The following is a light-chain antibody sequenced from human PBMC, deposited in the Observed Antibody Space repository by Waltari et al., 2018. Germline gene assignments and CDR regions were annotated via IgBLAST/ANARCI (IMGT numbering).Light chain of an antibody. CDR1: HDISRH. V-gene: IGKV1-9*01. CDR2: PAS. J-gene: IGKJ3*01. Sequence: IQLTQSPSSLSASVGDRVTISCRASHDISRHLAWDQQKPGKAPTLLFGPASTLESGVPSRFSGSGSGTEFTLTITSLQPEDFATYFCQDLHDYPVFGPGTKVDIK. CDR3: QDLHDYPV.